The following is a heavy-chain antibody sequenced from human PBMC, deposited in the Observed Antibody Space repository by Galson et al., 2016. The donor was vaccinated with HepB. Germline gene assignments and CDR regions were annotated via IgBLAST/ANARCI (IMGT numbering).Heavy chain of an antibody. CDR3: ARGNSSSSVTHYAY. V-gene: IGHV3-74*01. Sequence: SLRLSCAASGFTLSSYWMHWVRQVPGKGLVWVSRINSDGRTTSYADSVKGRFTISRDNAKNTPYLQMNSLRAEDTAVYYCARGNSSSSVTHYAYWGQGTLVTVSS. CDR2: INSDGRTT. CDR1: GFTLSSYW. J-gene: IGHJ4*02. D-gene: IGHD6-6*01.